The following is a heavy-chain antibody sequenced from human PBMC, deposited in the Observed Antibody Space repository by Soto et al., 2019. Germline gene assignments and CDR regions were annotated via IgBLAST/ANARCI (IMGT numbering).Heavy chain of an antibody. CDR3: ASNSYEIFSGYFDF. CDR1: GGSFSSGDYY. D-gene: IGHD3-9*01. Sequence: PSETLSLTCTVSGGSFSSGDYYWSWIRQPPGKGLEWIGYIYYSGSTYYNPSLKSRVTISVDTSKNQFSLKLSSMTAADAAVYYCASNSYEIFSGYFDFWGHGTLVTVSS. J-gene: IGHJ4*01. V-gene: IGHV4-30-4*01. CDR2: IYYSGST.